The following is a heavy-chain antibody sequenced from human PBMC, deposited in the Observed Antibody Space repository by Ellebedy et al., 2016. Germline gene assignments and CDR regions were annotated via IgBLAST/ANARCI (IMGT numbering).Heavy chain of an antibody. J-gene: IGHJ4*02. CDR1: GGSFSGYY. V-gene: IGHV4-34*01. Sequence: GSLRLSCAVYGGSFSGYYWSWIRQPPGKGLEWIGEINHSGSTNYNPSLKSRVTISVDTSKNQFSLKLSSVTAADTAVYYCARGRTRHYGTTVTTFDYWGQGTLVTVSS. D-gene: IGHD4-11*01. CDR3: ARGRTRHYGTTVTTFDY. CDR2: INHSGST.